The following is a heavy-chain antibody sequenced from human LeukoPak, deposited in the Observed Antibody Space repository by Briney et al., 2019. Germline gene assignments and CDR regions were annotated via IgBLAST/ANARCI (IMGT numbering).Heavy chain of an antibody. CDR2: MNPNSGTT. CDR1: GYTFTNYD. CDR3: ARDLADGDYYFDY. Sequence: ASVKVSCKASGYTFTNYDINWVRQATGQGLEWMGWMNPNSGTTGYAQKFLGRVTITRNTSISTTYMELSSLRSEDTAVYYCARDLADGDYYFDYWGQGTLVTVSS. D-gene: IGHD4-17*01. V-gene: IGHV1-8*03. J-gene: IGHJ4*02.